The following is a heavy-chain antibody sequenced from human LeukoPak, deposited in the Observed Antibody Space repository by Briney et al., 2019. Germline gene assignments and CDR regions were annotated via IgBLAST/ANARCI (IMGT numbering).Heavy chain of an antibody. V-gene: IGHV4-59*08. CDR3: ARPYCGGACYPPRWFDP. Sequence: SETLSLTCTVSGGSIGSDYWTWIRQPPGKGLEYIGYIYYTGGTNYNPSLKSRVTISVDTSKNQFSLKLSSVTAADTAVYYCARPYCGGACYPPRWFDPWGQGTLVTVSS. J-gene: IGHJ5*02. CDR2: IYYTGGT. D-gene: IGHD2-21*01. CDR1: GGSIGSDY.